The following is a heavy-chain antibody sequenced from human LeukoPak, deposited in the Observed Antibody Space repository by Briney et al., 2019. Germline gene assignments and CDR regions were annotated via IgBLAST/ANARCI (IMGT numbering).Heavy chain of an antibody. CDR1: GFTFSTYV. J-gene: IGHJ4*02. V-gene: IGHV3-30*04. CDR2: ISKDGSNE. Sequence: GGSLRLSCAASGFTFSTYVMHWVRQAPGKGLEWVAVISKDGSNEDYADSVKGRLSISRDNSKNTLFLQMNSLRVEDTAVYYCARESVARGLFDYWGQGTLVTVSS. CDR3: ARESVARGLFDY. D-gene: IGHD5-12*01.